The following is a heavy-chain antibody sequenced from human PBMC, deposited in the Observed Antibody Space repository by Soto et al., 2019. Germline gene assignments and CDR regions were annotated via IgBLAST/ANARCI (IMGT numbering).Heavy chain of an antibody. CDR2: ISGSGGST. CDR1: GFTFSSYA. V-gene: IGHV3-23*01. CDR3: AKDQAAAGTADYYYGMDV. D-gene: IGHD6-13*01. J-gene: IGHJ6*02. Sequence: PGGSLRLSCAASGFTFSSYAMSWVRQAPWKGLEWVSAISGSGGSTYYADSVKGRFTISRDNSKNTLYLQMNSLRAEDTAVYYCAKDQAAAGTADYYYGMDVWGQRTTVTVSS.